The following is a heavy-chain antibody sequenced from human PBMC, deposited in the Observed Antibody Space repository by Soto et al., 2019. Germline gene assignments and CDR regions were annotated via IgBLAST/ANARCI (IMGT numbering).Heavy chain of an antibody. CDR3: TTSSSGYRRIDY. V-gene: IGHV3-15*07. CDR2: IKSKIDDGTI. Sequence: EVQLVESGGGLVKPGGSLRLSCAASGLTFSNAWMNWVRQAPGKGLEWVGRIKSKIDDGTIDYAASVKGRFTISIDDSKNMVYLQVNSLKTEDTGVYYCTTSSSGYRRIDYWGQGTLVTVSS. J-gene: IGHJ4*02. D-gene: IGHD3-22*01. CDR1: GLTFSNAW.